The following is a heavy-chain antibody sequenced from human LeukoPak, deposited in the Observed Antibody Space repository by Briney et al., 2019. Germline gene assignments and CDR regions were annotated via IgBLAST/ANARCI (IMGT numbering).Heavy chain of an antibody. J-gene: IGHJ4*02. Sequence: GGSLRLSCAASEFTFSSYSMNWVRQAPGKGLEWVSYITNSGNSKSYADSVKGRFTISRDNSKNTLYLQMNSLRAEDTAVYYCARIAARNLDIDYWGQGTLVTVSS. CDR3: ARIAARNLDIDY. V-gene: IGHV3-48*01. CDR2: ITNSGNSK. D-gene: IGHD6-6*01. CDR1: EFTFSSYS.